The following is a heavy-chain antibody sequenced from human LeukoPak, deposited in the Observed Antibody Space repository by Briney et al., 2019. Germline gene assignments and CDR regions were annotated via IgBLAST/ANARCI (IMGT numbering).Heavy chain of an antibody. J-gene: IGHJ5*02. CDR1: GGSFSGYY. CDR2: IDHSGST. Sequence: SETLSLTCAVYGGSFSGYYWSWIRQPPGKGLEWIGEIDHSGSTNYNPSLKSRVTISVGTSKNQFSLKLSSVTAADTAVYYCARESAKYSNYRCFDPWGQGTLVTVSS. CDR3: ARESAKYSNYRCFDP. V-gene: IGHV4-34*01. D-gene: IGHD4-11*01.